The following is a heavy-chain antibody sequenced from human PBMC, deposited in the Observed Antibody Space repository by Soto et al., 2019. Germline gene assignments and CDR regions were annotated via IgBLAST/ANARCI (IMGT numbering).Heavy chain of an antibody. CDR3: ASPYMYSSGLYFYGMDV. CDR1: GFTFSSYW. J-gene: IGHJ6*02. D-gene: IGHD6-19*01. V-gene: IGHV3-74*01. Sequence: EVQLVESGGGLVQPGGSLRLSCAASGFTFSSYWMHWVRQAPGKGLVWVSRINSDGSSTSYADSVKGRFTISRDNAKNTVYLQMNSLRAEDTAVYYCASPYMYSSGLYFYGMDVWDQGTTVTVSS. CDR2: INSDGSST.